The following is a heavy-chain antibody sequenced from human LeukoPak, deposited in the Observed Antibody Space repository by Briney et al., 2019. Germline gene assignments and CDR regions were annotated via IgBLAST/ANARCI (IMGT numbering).Heavy chain of an antibody. Sequence: GGSLRLSCAASGFTFRNYGMNWVRQAPGKGLEWVSYISSSGSTIYYADSVKGRFTISRDNAKNSLYLQMNSLRAEDTAVYYCARVPARYDSSGQIDYWGQGTLVTVSS. D-gene: IGHD3-22*01. CDR2: ISSSGSTI. V-gene: IGHV3-48*04. J-gene: IGHJ4*02. CDR1: GFTFRNYG. CDR3: ARVPARYDSSGQIDY.